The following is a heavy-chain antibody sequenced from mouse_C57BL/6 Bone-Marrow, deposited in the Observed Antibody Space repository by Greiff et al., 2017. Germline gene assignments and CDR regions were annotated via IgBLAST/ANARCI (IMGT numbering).Heavy chain of an antibody. J-gene: IGHJ3*01. V-gene: IGHV2-2*01. CDR1: GFSLTSYG. CDR3: ATRLFAY. Sequence: VQRVESGPGLVQPSQSLSITCTVSGFSLTSYGVHWVRQSPGTGLEWLGVIWSGGSTDYNAAFISRLSISKDNSKSQVFFKMNSLQADDTAIYYCATRLFAYWGQGTLVTVSA. CDR2: IWSGGST.